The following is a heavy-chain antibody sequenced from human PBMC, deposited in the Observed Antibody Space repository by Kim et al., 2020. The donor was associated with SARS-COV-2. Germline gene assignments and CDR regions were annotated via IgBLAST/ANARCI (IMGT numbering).Heavy chain of an antibody. V-gene: IGHV3-21*01. CDR1: GFTFSSYS. CDR3: AGSGDSSGYYPSQFDY. Sequence: GGSLRLSCAASGFTFSSYSMNWVRKAPGKGLEWVSSISSSSSYIYYADSVKGRFTISRDNAKNSLYLQMNSLRAEDTAVYYCAGSGDSSGYYPSQFDYWGQGTLVTVSS. CDR2: ISSSSSYI. J-gene: IGHJ4*02. D-gene: IGHD3-22*01.